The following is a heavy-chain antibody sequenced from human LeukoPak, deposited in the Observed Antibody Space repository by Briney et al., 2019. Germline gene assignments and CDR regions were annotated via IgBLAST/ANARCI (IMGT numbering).Heavy chain of an antibody. CDR2: IKSKTDGGTT. CDR1: GLTFTYAW. Sequence: PGGCLRLSCAASGLTFTYAWMNWVRQAPGKGLEWVARIKSKTDGGTTDYAAPVKGKFTISRDDSKNTLYLQMNSLKTEDTGLYYCTTDRPGFRGVIHYWGQGTLVTASS. D-gene: IGHD3-16*01. J-gene: IGHJ4*02. CDR3: TTDRPGFRGVIHY. V-gene: IGHV3-15*01.